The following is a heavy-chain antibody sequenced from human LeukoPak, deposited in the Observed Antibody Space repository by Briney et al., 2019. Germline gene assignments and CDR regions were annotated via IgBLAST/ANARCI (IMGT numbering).Heavy chain of an antibody. D-gene: IGHD4-11*01. CDR1: GFTFSRYG. V-gene: IGHV3-30*02. Sequence: GGSLRLSCAGTGFTFSRYGLHWVRQAPGKGLEWVAFIHHDGTKQWYADSVKGRFTISRDISKNSLYLQMNSLRTEDTALYYCAKDMGMTTITGGFDFWGQGTLVTVSS. CDR3: AKDMGMTTITGGFDF. CDR2: IHHDGTKQ. J-gene: IGHJ4*02.